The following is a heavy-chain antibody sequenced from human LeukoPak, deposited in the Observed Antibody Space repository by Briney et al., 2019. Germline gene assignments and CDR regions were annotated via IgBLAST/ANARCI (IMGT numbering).Heavy chain of an antibody. CDR2: ISYIGST. CDR3: AKYSKGSGFY. V-gene: IGHV4-59*08. D-gene: IGHD4-11*01. Sequence: SETLSLTCTVSGGSISNYYWSWIRQPPGNGLEWIGYISYIGSTNYNPSLKSRVTISEDTSKKQFSLKLSSVTAADTAVYYCAKYSKGSGFYWGQGTLVTVSS. CDR1: GGSISNYY. J-gene: IGHJ4*02.